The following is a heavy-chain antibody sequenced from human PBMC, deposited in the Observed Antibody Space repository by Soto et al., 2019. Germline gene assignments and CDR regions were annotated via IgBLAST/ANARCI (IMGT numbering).Heavy chain of an antibody. D-gene: IGHD1-26*01. Sequence: QAQLVQSGAEVKKPGASVKVSCKASGYTFTIYGISWVRQAPGQGLEWMGWISAYNGNTNYAQKLQGRVTMTTDTSTSTAYMELRSLRSDDTAVYYCARDVEKWELSRWFDPWGQGTLVTVSS. J-gene: IGHJ5*02. CDR1: GYTFTIYG. CDR3: ARDVEKWELSRWFDP. CDR2: ISAYNGNT. V-gene: IGHV1-18*01.